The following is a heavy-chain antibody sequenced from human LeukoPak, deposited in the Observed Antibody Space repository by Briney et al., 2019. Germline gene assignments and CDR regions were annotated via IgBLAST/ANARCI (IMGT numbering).Heavy chain of an antibody. CDR3: ARAGIVGATIDY. Sequence: SETLSLTCTVSGGSISSYYWSWIPQPPGKGLEWIGYIYYSGSTNYNPSLKSRVTISVDTSKNQFSLKLSSVTAADTAVYYCARAGIVGATIDYWGQGTLVTVSS. CDR1: GGSISSYY. J-gene: IGHJ4*02. CDR2: IYYSGST. D-gene: IGHD1-26*01. V-gene: IGHV4-59*01.